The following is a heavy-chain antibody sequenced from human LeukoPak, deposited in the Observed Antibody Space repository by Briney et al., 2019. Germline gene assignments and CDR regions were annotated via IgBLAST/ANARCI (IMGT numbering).Heavy chain of an antibody. V-gene: IGHV3-23*01. Sequence: GGSLRLSCAASGFTFSSYARGWVRQAPGKGLEWVSAISGSGGSTYYADSVKGRFTISRDNSKNTLYLQMNSLRAEDTAVYYCAKAPGGYCSSTSCEYPFDYWGQGTLVTVSS. CDR2: ISGSGGST. D-gene: IGHD2-2*01. CDR1: GFTFSSYA. J-gene: IGHJ4*02. CDR3: AKAPGGYCSSTSCEYPFDY.